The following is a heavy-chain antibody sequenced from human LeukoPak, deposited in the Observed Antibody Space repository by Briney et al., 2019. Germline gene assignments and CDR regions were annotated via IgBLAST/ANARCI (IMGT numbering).Heavy chain of an antibody. CDR1: GFTFSNYA. D-gene: IGHD6-6*01. V-gene: IGHV3-23*01. J-gene: IGHJ4*02. Sequence: GGSLRLSCEASGFTFSNYAMNWVRQAPGKGLEWVSVISGSGDNTYYADSVKGRFTISRDNSKNMLYLQMNSLRAEDTAVYYCAKWKYSNSGIDDYWGQGTLVTVSS. CDR2: ISGSGDNT. CDR3: AKWKYSNSGIDDY.